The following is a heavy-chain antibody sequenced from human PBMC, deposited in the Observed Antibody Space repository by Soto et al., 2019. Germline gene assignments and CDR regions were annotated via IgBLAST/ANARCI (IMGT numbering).Heavy chain of an antibody. CDR2: IRSKANSYAT. J-gene: IGHJ5*02. Sequence: PGGSLRLSCAASGFTFSGSAMHWVRQASGKGLEWVGRIRSKANSYATAYAASVKGRFTISRDDSKNTAYLQMNSLKTEDTAVYYCTRQTPLGRLLVGFPNWFDPWGQGTLVTVSS. V-gene: IGHV3-73*01. D-gene: IGHD2-15*01. CDR1: GFTFSGSA. CDR3: TRQTPLGRLLVGFPNWFDP.